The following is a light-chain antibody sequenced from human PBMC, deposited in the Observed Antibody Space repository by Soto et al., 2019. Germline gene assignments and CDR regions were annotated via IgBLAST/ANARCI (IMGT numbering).Light chain of an antibody. Sequence: QSVLTQPASVSGSPGQSITISCTGSSSDIGAYNFVSWYQQHPGKAPKLIIFDVTNRPSGTSDRFSASKSGNTASLTISGLQAEDEADYYCSSYTTSNTLLFGGGTKVTVL. CDR2: DVT. V-gene: IGLV2-14*03. J-gene: IGLJ2*01. CDR1: SSDIGAYNF. CDR3: SSYTTSNTLL.